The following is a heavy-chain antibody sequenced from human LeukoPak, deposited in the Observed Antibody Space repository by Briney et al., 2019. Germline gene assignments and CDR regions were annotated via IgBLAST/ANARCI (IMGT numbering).Heavy chain of an antibody. Sequence: SETLSLTCAVYGGSFSGYYWSWIRQPPGKGLEWIGEINHSGSTNYNPSLKSRVTISVDTSKNQFSLKLSSVTAGDTAVYYCARIGSITFGGVIVVLRAFDIWGQGTMVTVSS. V-gene: IGHV4-34*01. CDR3: ARIGSITFGGVIVVLRAFDI. CDR1: GGSFSGYY. CDR2: INHSGST. J-gene: IGHJ3*02. D-gene: IGHD3-16*02.